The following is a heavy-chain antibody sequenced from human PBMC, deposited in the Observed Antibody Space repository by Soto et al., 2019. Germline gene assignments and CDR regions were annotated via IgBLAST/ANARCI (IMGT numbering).Heavy chain of an antibody. CDR3: ARQWDYLYYYCYGMDV. D-gene: IGHD1-7*01. CDR2: IYYSGST. CDR1: GGSISSSSYY. Sequence: PSETLSLTCTVSGGSISSSSYYWGWIRQPPGKGLEWIGSIYYSGSTYYNPSLKSRVTISVDTSKNQFSLKLSSVTAADTAVYYCARQWDYLYYYCYGMDVWGQGTTVTVSS. J-gene: IGHJ6*02. V-gene: IGHV4-39*01.